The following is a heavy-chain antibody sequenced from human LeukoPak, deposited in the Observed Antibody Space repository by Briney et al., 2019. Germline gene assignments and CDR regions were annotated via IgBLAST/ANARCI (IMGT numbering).Heavy chain of an antibody. Sequence: GGSLRLSCAASGFTFSSYSMNWVRQAPGKGLEWVSSISSSSSYIYYADSVKGRFTISRDNAKNSLYLQMNSLRAEDTAVYYCARARSTALMATITRYFDYWGQGTLVTVSS. CDR1: GFTFSSYS. V-gene: IGHV3-21*04. CDR3: ARARSTALMATITRYFDY. CDR2: ISSSSSYI. D-gene: IGHD5-24*01. J-gene: IGHJ4*02.